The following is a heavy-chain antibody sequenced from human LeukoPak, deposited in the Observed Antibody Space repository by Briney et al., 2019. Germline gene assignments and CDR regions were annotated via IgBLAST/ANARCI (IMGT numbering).Heavy chain of an antibody. CDR2: IYPGDSDT. J-gene: IGHJ4*02. D-gene: IGHD6-13*01. CDR1: GYSFTSYW. V-gene: IGHV5-51*01. Sequence: GESLKISCKGSGYSFTSYWIGWVRQMPGKGLEWIGIIYPGDSDTRYSPSFQGQVTISADKSISTAYLQWSSLKASDTAMYYCARVHSSSWVNFDYWGQGTLVTVSS. CDR3: ARVHSSSWVNFDY.